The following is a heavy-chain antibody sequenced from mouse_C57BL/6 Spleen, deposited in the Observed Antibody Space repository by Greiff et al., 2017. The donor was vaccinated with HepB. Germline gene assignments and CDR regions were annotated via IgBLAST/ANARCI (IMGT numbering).Heavy chain of an antibody. D-gene: IGHD1-1*01. Sequence: QVQLKQPGAELVKPGASVKLSCKASGYTFTSYWMQWVKQRPGQGLEWIGALDPSDSYTNYNQKFKGKATLTVDTSSSTAYMQLSSLTSEDSAVYYCARYGGYYWYFDVWGTGTTVTVSS. J-gene: IGHJ1*03. CDR3: ARYGGYYWYFDV. CDR1: GYTFTSYW. V-gene: IGHV1-50*01. CDR2: LDPSDSYT.